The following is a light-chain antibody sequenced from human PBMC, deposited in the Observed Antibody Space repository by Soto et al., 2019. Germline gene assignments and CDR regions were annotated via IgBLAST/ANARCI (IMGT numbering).Light chain of an antibody. CDR3: QKYGSAFT. Sequence: EIVLTQSPGTLSLSPGERATLSCRASQSVSSNYLAWYQHKPGQGPRLLIYAASTRATGIPDRFSGSGSGPDLTLTISRLEPEDFALYYCQKYGSAFTFGPGTKVDIK. CDR1: QSVSSNY. J-gene: IGKJ3*01. V-gene: IGKV3-20*01. CDR2: AAS.